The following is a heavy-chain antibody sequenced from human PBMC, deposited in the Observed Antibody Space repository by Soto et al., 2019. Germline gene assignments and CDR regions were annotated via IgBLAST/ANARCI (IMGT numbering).Heavy chain of an antibody. CDR3: ARVPTYYSDSSGYSVDY. J-gene: IGHJ4*02. D-gene: IGHD3-22*01. Sequence: ETLSLTCTVSGGSVSSGSYYWSWIRQPPGKGLEWIGYIYYSGSTNYNPSLKSRVTISVDTSKNQFALKLSSVTAADTAVYYCARVPTYYSDSSGYSVDYWGQGTLVTVSS. CDR2: IYYSGST. CDR1: GGSVSSGSYY. V-gene: IGHV4-61*01.